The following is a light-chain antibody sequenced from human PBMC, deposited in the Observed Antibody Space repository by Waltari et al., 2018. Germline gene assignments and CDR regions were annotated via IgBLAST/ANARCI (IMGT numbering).Light chain of an antibody. Sequence: QSALTQPASVSASPGQSITISCTGTSGDVGGYDYVSWYQQHPGKAPQLIIYDVNKRPSGLSQRFSASQSGKTASLTIFGLQAEDEADYYCISYTSTATYVVVGGGTKLTGL. CDR2: DVN. CDR1: SGDVGGYDY. V-gene: IGLV2-14*03. CDR3: ISYTSTATYVV. J-gene: IGLJ2*01.